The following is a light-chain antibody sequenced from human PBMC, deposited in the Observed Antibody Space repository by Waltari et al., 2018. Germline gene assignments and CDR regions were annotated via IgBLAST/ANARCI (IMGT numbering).Light chain of an antibody. J-gene: IGKJ2*01. CDR2: KAS. CDR1: QSISSW. V-gene: IGKV1-5*03. CDR3: QQYNSYPYT. Sequence: DIQMTQSPSTLSASVGDRVTITCRASQSISSWFAWYQQKQGKAPKLLIYKASSLESGVPSRFSGSGSGTEFTLTISSLQPDDFATYYCQQYNSYPYTFGQGTKLEIK.